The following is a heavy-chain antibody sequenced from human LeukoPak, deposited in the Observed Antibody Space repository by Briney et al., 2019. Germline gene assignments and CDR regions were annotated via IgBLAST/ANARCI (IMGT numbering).Heavy chain of an antibody. CDR3: AKEGTSYYYASGPHNWFDP. Sequence: PGGSLRLSCAASGFTFNSYAMSRVRQAPGKGLEWVSTISASGDSTYYADSVKGRFTISRGNSKNTLYLQMNSLRAEDTAVYYCAKEGTSYYYASGPHNWFDPWGQGTLVTVSS. J-gene: IGHJ5*02. CDR1: GFTFNSYA. D-gene: IGHD3-10*01. V-gene: IGHV3-23*01. CDR2: ISASGDST.